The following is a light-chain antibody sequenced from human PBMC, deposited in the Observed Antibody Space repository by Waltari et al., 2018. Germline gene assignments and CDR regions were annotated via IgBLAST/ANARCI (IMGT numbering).Light chain of an antibody. J-gene: IGKJ1*01. CDR3: QKYGSLPAT. CDR1: QSIRKY. CDR2: DAS. V-gene: IGKV3-20*01. Sequence: EIMLTQSPGTLSLSQGERATLSCRASQSIRKYLAWYQQKPCQAPRRLIYDASIRATGIPDRFRGSGSGTDFSLTISRLEPEDSAVYYCQKYGSLPATFGRGTKVEIK.